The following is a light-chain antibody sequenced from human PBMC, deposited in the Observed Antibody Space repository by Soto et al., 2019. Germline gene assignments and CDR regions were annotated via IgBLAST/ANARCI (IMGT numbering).Light chain of an antibody. CDR2: EVS. J-gene: IGLJ2*01. CDR1: SSDVGGYNY. V-gene: IGLV2-14*01. CDR3: SSYTSSSTRV. Sequence: QSALTQPASVSGSPGQSITISCTGTSSDVGGYNYVSWYQQHPGKAPKLIIYEVSNRPSGVSNRFSGSKSGNTASLTISGLQAEDEADYYCSSYTSSSTRVFGGGTKLPVL.